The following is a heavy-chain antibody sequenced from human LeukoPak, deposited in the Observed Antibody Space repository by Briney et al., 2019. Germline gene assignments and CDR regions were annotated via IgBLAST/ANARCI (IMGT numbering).Heavy chain of an antibody. CDR1: GFTFSSYS. D-gene: IGHD3-22*01. Sequence: GGSLRLSCAASGFTFSSYSMNWVRQAPGKGLEWVSSISSSSSYIYYADSAKGRFTISRDNPKNSLYLQMNSLRAEDTAVYYCARDHDRYDSSGYPYWGQGTLVTVSS. CDR3: ARDHDRYDSSGYPY. V-gene: IGHV3-21*01. J-gene: IGHJ4*02. CDR2: ISSSSSYI.